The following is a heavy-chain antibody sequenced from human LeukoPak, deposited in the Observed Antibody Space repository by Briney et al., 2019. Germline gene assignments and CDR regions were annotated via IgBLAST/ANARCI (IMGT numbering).Heavy chain of an antibody. Sequence: SQTLSLTCTVSGGSISSGGYYWSWIRQHPGKGLEWIGYIYYSGSTSYNPSLQSRVTISVDTSKNQFSLKLSSVTAAHTAVYYCARESTSYYPDAFDFWGQGTMVTVSS. D-gene: IGHD3-22*01. V-gene: IGHV4-31*03. CDR2: IYYSGST. CDR1: GGSISSGGYY. J-gene: IGHJ3*01. CDR3: ARESTSYYPDAFDF.